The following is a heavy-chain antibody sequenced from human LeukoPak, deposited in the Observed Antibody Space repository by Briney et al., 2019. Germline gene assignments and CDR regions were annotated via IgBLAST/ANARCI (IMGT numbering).Heavy chain of an antibody. CDR1: GFTFSSYG. J-gene: IGHJ4*02. V-gene: IGHV3-30*02. CDR3: ARGQYDILTGLPLPDS. CDR2: IRYDGSNK. Sequence: PGGSVRLSCAASGFTFSSYGMHWVRQAPGKGLEWVAFIRYDGSNKYYADSVKGRFTISRDNAKNSLYLQMNSLRPEDTAVYYRARGQYDILTGLPLPDSWGQGTLVTVSS. D-gene: IGHD3-9*01.